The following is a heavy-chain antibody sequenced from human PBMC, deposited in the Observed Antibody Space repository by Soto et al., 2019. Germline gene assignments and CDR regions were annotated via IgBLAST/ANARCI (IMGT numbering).Heavy chain of an antibody. Sequence: QITLKESGATLVKPTQALTLTCTFSGFSLSTSGVGVGWIRQPPGKALEWLALIYWDDNKRYSPSLKSRLTNTKDSSKNHLVITLPNIDPVHTATYYCVHGGVRADYDFTDMHVWGKGTTVTVSS. CDR2: IYWDDNK. V-gene: IGHV2-5*02. CDR3: VHGGVRADYDFTDMHV. D-gene: IGHD3-3*01. J-gene: IGHJ6*03. CDR1: GFSLSTSGVG.